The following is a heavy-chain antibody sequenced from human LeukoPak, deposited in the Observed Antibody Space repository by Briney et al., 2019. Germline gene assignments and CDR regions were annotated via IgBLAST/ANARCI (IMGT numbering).Heavy chain of an antibody. J-gene: IGHJ4*02. CDR1: GFTFSSYT. CDR2: ISDDATYT. CDR3: ARGTAVTALSGF. V-gene: IGHV3-30*09. D-gene: IGHD4-17*01. Sequence: GGSRRLSCAASGFTFSSYTMHWVRQAPGKGLEWVAAISDDATYTYYSASVKGRFAISRDNSKKTLYLQMNNPTTDDTAVYYCARGTAVTALSGFWGQGTLVTVSS.